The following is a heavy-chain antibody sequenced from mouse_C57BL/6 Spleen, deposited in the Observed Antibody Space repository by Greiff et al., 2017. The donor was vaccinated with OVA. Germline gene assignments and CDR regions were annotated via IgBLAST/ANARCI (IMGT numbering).Heavy chain of an antibody. CDR3: TRDFYYGSSWAMDY. CDR1: GFTFSSYA. D-gene: IGHD1-1*01. J-gene: IGHJ4*01. Sequence: EVKLVESGEGLVKPGGSLKLSCAASGFTFSSYAMSWVRQTPEKRLEWVAYISSGGDYIYYADTVKGRFTISRDNARNTLYLQMSSLKSEDTAMDYCTRDFYYGSSWAMDYWGQGTSVTVSS. V-gene: IGHV5-9-1*02. CDR2: ISSGGDYI.